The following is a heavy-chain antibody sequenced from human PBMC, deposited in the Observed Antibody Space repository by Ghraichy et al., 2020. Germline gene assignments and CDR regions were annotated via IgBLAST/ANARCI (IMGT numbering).Heavy chain of an antibody. CDR1: GFTFSSYA. CDR2: ISYEGSNK. V-gene: IGHV3-30*04. CDR3: ARTQIDYGDVLYYYYYGMDV. J-gene: IGHJ6*02. Sequence: GGSLRLSCAASGFTFSSYAMHWVRQAPGKGLEWVAVISYEGSNKYYADSVKGRFTISRDNSKNTLYLQMNSLRAEDTAVYYCARTQIDYGDVLYYYYYGMDVWGQGTTVTVSS. D-gene: IGHD4-17*01.